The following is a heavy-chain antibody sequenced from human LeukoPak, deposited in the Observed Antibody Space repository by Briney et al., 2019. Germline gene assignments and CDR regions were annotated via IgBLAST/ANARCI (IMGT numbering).Heavy chain of an antibody. CDR1: GDSVSSHSAA. D-gene: IGHD3-10*01. CDR2: TYYRSKLCN. V-gene: IGHV6-1*01. Sequence: SQTXSLTCAISGDSVSSHSAAWHWIRQSPSRGLEWLGRTYYRSKLCNDYAVSVKIRLTINADTSKNQFSLQLNSVSPEDTAVYYCARDSDYYASGTYYRVGFDPWGQGTLVTVSS. J-gene: IGHJ5*02. CDR3: ARDSDYYASGTYYRVGFDP.